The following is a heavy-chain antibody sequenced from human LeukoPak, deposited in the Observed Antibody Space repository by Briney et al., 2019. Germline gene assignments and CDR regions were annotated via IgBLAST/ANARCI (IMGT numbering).Heavy chain of an antibody. CDR1: GFTFSSYA. V-gene: IGHV3-23*01. CDR3: AKDRPNYYGSNGHYYKLNGDC. CDR2: ITSSGAAT. J-gene: IGHJ4*02. D-gene: IGHD3-22*01. Sequence: GGSLRLSCAASGFTFSSYAMSWVRQAPGKGLEWVSSITSSGAATYYADSVKGRFTISWDNSDNTLYLQMNSLRAEDTAVYYCAKDRPNYYGSNGHYYKLNGDCWGQGTLVTVSS.